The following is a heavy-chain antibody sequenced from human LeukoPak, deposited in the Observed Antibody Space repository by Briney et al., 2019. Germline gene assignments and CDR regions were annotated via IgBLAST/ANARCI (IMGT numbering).Heavy chain of an antibody. V-gene: IGHV1-18*04. CDR3: ARDERNSCSSSNCYYFDY. CDR2: ISTYNGNA. CDR1: GYTFTNYY. Sequence: ASVKVSCKASGYTFTNYYMHWVRQAPGQGLEWMGWISTYNGNANYAQKLQGRVTVTTDTSTSTAYMELRSLRSDDTAVYYCARDERNSCSSSNCYYFDYWGQGTLVTVSS. D-gene: IGHD2-2*01. J-gene: IGHJ4*02.